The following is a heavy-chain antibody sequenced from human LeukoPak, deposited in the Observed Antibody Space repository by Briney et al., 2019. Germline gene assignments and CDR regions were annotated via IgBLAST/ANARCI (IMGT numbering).Heavy chain of an antibody. CDR2: ISSSSSYI. V-gene: IGHV3-21*01. D-gene: IGHD3-10*01. CDR1: GFTFSSYS. Sequence: GGSLRLSCAASGFTFSSYSMNWVRQAPGKGLEWVSSISSSSSYIYYADSVKGRFTISRDNAKNSPYLQMNSLRAEDTAVYYCARQHYYGSEALYYYGMDVWGQGTTVTVSS. CDR3: ARQHYYGSEALYYYGMDV. J-gene: IGHJ6*02.